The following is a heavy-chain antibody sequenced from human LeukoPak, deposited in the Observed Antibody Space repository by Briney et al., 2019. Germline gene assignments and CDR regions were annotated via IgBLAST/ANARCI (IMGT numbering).Heavy chain of an antibody. CDR1: GFTVSSNY. CDR3: ASTTFYYGSGSYYNAY. CDR2: ISSSGSTI. V-gene: IGHV3-11*04. D-gene: IGHD3-10*01. J-gene: IGHJ4*02. Sequence: GGSLRLSCAASGFTVSSNYMSWVRQAPGKGLEWVSYISSSGSTIYYADSVKGRFTISRDNAKNSLYLQMNSLRAEDTAVYYCASTTFYYGSGSYYNAYWGQGTLVTVSS.